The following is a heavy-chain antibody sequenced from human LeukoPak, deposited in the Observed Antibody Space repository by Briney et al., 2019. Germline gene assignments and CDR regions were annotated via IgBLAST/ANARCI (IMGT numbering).Heavy chain of an antibody. CDR2: INHSGST. CDR1: GGSISGYY. D-gene: IGHD2-15*01. Sequence: SETLSLTCTVSGGSISGYYWSWIRQPPGKGLEWIGEINHSGSTNYNPSLKSRVTISVDTSKNQFSLKLRSVTAADTAVYYCARVPGFGYCSGGSCYYTGSYFDYWGQGTLVTVSS. CDR3: ARVPGFGYCSGGSCYYTGSYFDY. V-gene: IGHV4-34*01. J-gene: IGHJ4*02.